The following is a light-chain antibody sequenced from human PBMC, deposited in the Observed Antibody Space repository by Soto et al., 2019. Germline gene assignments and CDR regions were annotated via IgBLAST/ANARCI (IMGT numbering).Light chain of an antibody. V-gene: IGLV6-57*02. CDR2: EDN. J-gene: IGLJ2*01. CDR3: QSYDSSNQVV. Sequence: NFMLTQPHSVSESPGKTVTISCTGSSGSIASNYVQWYQQRPGSAPTTVIYEDNQRPSGVPDRFSGSIDSSSNSASLTISGLKTEDEADYYCQSYDSSNQVVFGAGTKLTVL. CDR1: SGSIASNY.